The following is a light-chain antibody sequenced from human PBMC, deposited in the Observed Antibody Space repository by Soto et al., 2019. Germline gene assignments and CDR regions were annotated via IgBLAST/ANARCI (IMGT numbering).Light chain of an antibody. CDR1: NIGSKS. Sequence: SYELTQPPSVSVAPGKTARITCGGNNIGSKSVHWYQQKPGQAPVLVIYYDSDRPSGIPERFSGSNSGNTAPLTISRVEAGDEADYYCQVWDSSSDHPGVVFGGGTKVTVL. J-gene: IGLJ2*01. V-gene: IGLV3-21*04. CDR3: QVWDSSSDHPGVV. CDR2: YDS.